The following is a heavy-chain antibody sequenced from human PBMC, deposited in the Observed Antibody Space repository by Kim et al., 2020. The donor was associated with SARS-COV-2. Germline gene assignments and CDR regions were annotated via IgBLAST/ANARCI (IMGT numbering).Heavy chain of an antibody. CDR1: DGSFSDYF. D-gene: IGHD3-22*01. V-gene: IGHV4-34*01. J-gene: IGHJ4*02. CDR3: ARTYYGFDY. CDR2: IHHSGNT. Sequence: SEILSLTCAVYDGSFSDYFWSWIRQPPGEGLEWIAEIHHSGNTNYNPSPKSRVTISVDTSKKQISLKVFSVTAADTAVYYCARTYYGFDYWGQGTLVTVSS.